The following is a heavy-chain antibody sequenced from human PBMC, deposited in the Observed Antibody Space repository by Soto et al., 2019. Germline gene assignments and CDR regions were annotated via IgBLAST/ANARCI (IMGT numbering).Heavy chain of an antibody. D-gene: IGHD2-2*01. CDR2: INPSGGST. V-gene: IGHV1-46*01. J-gene: IGHJ5*02. Sequence: QVQLVQSGAEVKKPGASVKVSCKASGYTFTSYYMHWVRQAPGQGLEWMGIINPSGGSTSYAQKFQGRVTMTRDTSTSTVYMELSSLRSEDTAVYYCARDKGVVPAAIVSGWFDPWGQGNLVTVSS. CDR3: ARDKGVVPAAIVSGWFDP. CDR1: GYTFTSYY.